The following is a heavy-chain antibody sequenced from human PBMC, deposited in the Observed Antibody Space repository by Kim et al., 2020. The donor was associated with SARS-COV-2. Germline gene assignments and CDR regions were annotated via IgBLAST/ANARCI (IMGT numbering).Heavy chain of an antibody. CDR3: AICGYCYGPVYYYYGM. Sequence: SETLSLTCTVSGGSISSSSYCWGWHRQPQGQGLEWIGSIYYSGSTYYTPSIKIRVTVSVDKYKNPLSLKLSSVTAADTAEYYCAICGYCYGPVYYYYGM. CDR1: GGSISSSSYC. V-gene: IGHV4-39*01. CDR2: IYYSGST. J-gene: IGHJ6*01. D-gene: IGHD5-18*01.